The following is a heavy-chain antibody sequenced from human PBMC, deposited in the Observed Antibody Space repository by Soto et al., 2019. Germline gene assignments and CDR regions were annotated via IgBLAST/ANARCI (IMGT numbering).Heavy chain of an antibody. J-gene: IGHJ6*02. Sequence: SVKISCTASRFTFTSSAMQRVRQARGQRLEWIGWIVVGSGNTNYAQKFQERVTITRDMSTSTAYMELSSLRSEDTAVYYCAAGTHVWGSYRYKYGMDVWGQGTTVTVSS. D-gene: IGHD3-16*02. CDR1: RFTFTSSA. CDR2: IVVGSGNT. CDR3: AAGTHVWGSYRYKYGMDV. V-gene: IGHV1-58*02.